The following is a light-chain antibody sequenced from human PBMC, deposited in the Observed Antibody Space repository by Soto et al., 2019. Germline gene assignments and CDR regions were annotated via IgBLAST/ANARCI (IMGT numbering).Light chain of an antibody. CDR2: GAS. CDR1: QSVGSN. V-gene: IGKV3-15*01. CDR3: QQYTTRPRT. Sequence: EIVMTQSPATLSVSPGERATLSCRASQSVGSNLAWYQQKPGQAPRLLISGASTRATGVPARFSGSGSGTEFTLTISSLQSEDFAVYYCQQYTTRPRTFGQGTKVDSK. J-gene: IGKJ1*01.